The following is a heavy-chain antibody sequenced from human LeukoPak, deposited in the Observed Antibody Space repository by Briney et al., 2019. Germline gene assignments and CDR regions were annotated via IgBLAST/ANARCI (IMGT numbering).Heavy chain of an antibody. V-gene: IGHV4-39*07. CDR1: GGSISSSSYY. J-gene: IGHJ3*02. D-gene: IGHD1-1*01. CDR2: IYYSGST. CDR3: ATYQATETTFDI. Sequence: SETLSLTCTVSGGSISSSSYYWGWIRQPPGKGLEWIGSIYYSGSTYYNPSLKSRVTISVDRSKNQFSLKLSSVTAADTAVYYCATYQATETTFDIWGQGTMVTVSS.